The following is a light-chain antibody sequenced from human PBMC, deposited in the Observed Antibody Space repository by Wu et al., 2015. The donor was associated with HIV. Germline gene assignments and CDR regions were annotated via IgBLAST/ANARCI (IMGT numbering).Light chain of an antibody. V-gene: IGKV3-20*01. J-gene: IGKJ1*01. CDR3: QQYSPSPPTWA. CDR1: QSVSSSY. Sequence: EIVLTQSPGTLSLSPGERATLSCRTSQSVSSSYIAWSQQKPGQALRLLIYGASSRATGVPDRFSGSGSGTDFTLIISRLEPEDFAVYYCQQYSPSPPTWAFGRRTKVDIK. CDR2: GAS.